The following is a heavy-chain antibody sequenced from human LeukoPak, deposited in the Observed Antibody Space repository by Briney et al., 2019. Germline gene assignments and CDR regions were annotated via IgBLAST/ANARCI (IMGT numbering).Heavy chain of an antibody. D-gene: IGHD1-26*01. Sequence: PSQTLSLTCTVSGGFISSGGYYWSWIRQHPGKGLEWFGYIYYSGSTYYNPSLKSRVTISVDTSKNQFSLKLSSVTAADAAVYYCAIAPGELRRDWFDPWGQGTLVTVSS. V-gene: IGHV4-31*03. CDR2: IYYSGST. CDR1: GGFISSGGYY. CDR3: AIAPGELRRDWFDP. J-gene: IGHJ5*02.